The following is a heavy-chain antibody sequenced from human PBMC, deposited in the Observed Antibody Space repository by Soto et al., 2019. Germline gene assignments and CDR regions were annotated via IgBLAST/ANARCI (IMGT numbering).Heavy chain of an antibody. V-gene: IGHV4-59*11. D-gene: IGHD2-15*01. CDR1: GGSSSSHK. CDR3: AREWSAFDF. CDR2: TYYSGST. J-gene: IGHJ4*02. Sequence: QVQLQESGPGLVKPSETLSLTCTVSGGSSSSHKWNWIRQPPGKGLEWIGYTYYSGSTNYNPSLEGRVTISVDTSKNQFSLKLTSATAADTAVYYCAREWSAFDFWGQGTLVTVSS.